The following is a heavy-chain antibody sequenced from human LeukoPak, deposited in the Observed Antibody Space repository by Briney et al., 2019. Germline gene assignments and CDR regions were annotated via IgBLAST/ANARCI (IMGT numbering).Heavy chain of an antibody. CDR3: AKGNWRYFDY. CDR2: ISGSGGST. Sequence: GGSLRLSCAASGFTFSTYVMSWVRQAPGXGLEWVSAISGSGGSTYYADSVKGRFTISRDNSKNTLYLQMNSLGADDTAVYYCAKGNWRYFDYWGQGTLVTVSS. CDR1: GFTFSTYV. D-gene: IGHD1-1*01. V-gene: IGHV3-23*01. J-gene: IGHJ4*02.